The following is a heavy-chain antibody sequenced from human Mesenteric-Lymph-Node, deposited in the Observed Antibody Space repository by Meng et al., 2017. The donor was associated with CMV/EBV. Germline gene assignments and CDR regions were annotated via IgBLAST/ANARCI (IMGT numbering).Heavy chain of an antibody. CDR2: IHYSGST. J-gene: IGHJ5*02. CDR1: GGSVSSGSYY. V-gene: IGHV4-61*01. CDR3: ARGSRGGYCSSTSCSSPYYWFDP. Sequence: SETLSLTCTVSGGSVSSGSYYWSWIRQPPGKGLEWIGYIHYSGSTNYNPSLKSRVTISVDTSKNQFSLKLSSVTAADTAVYYCARGSRGGYCSSTSCSSPYYWFDPWGQGTLVTVSS. D-gene: IGHD2-2*01.